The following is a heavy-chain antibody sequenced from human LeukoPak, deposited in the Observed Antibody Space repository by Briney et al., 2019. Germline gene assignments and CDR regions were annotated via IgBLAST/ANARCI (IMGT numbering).Heavy chain of an antibody. J-gene: IGHJ6*03. CDR1: GFTFDDYA. V-gene: IGHV3-9*03. D-gene: IGHD2-21*02. CDR3: AKDTTANNFYYMDV. Sequence: PGGSLRLSCAASGFTFDDYAMRLLRHAPGEGLEWVAGICWNSGRIDYADSVKGRFSISRDNAKKSLYLQMNSLRAEDMALYYGAKDTTANNFYYMDVWGKGTTVTVSS. CDR2: ICWNSGRI.